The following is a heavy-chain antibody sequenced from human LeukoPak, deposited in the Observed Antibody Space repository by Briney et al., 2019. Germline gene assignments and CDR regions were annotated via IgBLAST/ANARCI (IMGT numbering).Heavy chain of an antibody. CDR2: IYYSGST. V-gene: IGHV4-59*01. J-gene: IGHJ5*02. CDR3: AIGTYSSSSGHWFDP. Sequence: PSETLSLTCTVSGGSFSTYYWSWIRQPPGKGLEWIGYIYYSGSTNYNPSLKSRVTISVDTSKNQFSLKLSSVTAADTAVYYCAIGTYSSSSGHWFDPWGQGTLVTVSS. D-gene: IGHD6-6*01. CDR1: GGSFSTYY.